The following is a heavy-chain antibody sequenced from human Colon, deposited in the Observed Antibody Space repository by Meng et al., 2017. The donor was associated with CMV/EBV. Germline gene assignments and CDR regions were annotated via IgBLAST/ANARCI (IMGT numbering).Heavy chain of an antibody. V-gene: IGHV4-34*01. CDR1: GGSFSGYY. CDR2: INYLGST. Sequence: GSLRLSCAVYGGSFSGYYWTWIRQPPGKGLEWIGDINYLGSTNYNPSLRSRVTISVDTSKNQFSLKLNSVTAADTAVYYCARSSGFGEFFYWGQGTLVTVSS. D-gene: IGHD3-10*01. J-gene: IGHJ4*02. CDR3: ARSSGFGEFFY.